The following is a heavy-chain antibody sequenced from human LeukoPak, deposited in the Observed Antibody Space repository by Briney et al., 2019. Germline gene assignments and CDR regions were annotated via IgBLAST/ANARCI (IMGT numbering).Heavy chain of an antibody. CDR1: GITFSTYG. V-gene: IGHV3-30*18. Sequence: QPGGSLRLSCAAPGITFSTYGTPWFRQAPGKGLEWVAVISYDGSNKYYADSSKGRFTISTTNSQNTPYLRIDTLRAEDPAVYYFANKVANSSCYYSLDYWGQGTLVTVSS. CDR3: ANKVANSSCYYSLDY. J-gene: IGHJ4*02. CDR2: ISYDGSNK. D-gene: IGHD3-22*01.